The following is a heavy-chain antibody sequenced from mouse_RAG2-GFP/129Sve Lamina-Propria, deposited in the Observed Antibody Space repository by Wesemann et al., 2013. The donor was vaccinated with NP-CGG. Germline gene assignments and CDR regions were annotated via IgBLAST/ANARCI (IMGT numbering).Heavy chain of an antibody. V-gene: IGHV1-18*01. J-gene: IGHJ1*01. D-gene: IGHD2-5*01. CDR3: ARGYSNYEGWYFDV. Sequence: KIPCKASGYTFTDYNMDWVKQSHGKSLEWIGDINPNNGGTIYNQKFKGKATLTVDKSSSTAYMELRSLTSEDTAVYFCARGYSNYEGWYFDVWGAGTTVTVS. CDR2: INPNNGGT. CDR1: GYTFTDYN.